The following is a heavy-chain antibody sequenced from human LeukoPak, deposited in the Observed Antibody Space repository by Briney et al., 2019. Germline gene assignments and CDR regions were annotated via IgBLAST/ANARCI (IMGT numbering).Heavy chain of an antibody. Sequence: GRSMRLSCAASGFTFSSYAMHWVRQAPGKVLEWVAVISYDGSNKYYADSVKGRFTISRDNSKNTLYLQMNSLRAEDTAVYYCARVRSGWYGETGAFDIWGQGTMVTVSS. CDR2: ISYDGSNK. CDR1: GFTFSSYA. D-gene: IGHD6-19*01. V-gene: IGHV3-30*04. CDR3: ARVRSGWYGETGAFDI. J-gene: IGHJ3*02.